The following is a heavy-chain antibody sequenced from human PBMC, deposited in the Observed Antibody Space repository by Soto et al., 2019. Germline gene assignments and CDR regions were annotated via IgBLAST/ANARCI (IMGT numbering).Heavy chain of an antibody. J-gene: IGHJ6*02. CDR1: GGSISSSSYY. CDR3: KTMVRGVTYYYYGMDV. CDR2: IYYSGST. Sequence: QLQLQESGPGLAKPSETLSLTCTVSGGSISSSSYYWGWIRQPPGKGLEWIGSIYYSGSTYYNPSLKSRVTISVDTSKNQFSLKLSSVTAADTAVYYCKTMVRGVTYYYYGMDVWGQGTTVTVSS. D-gene: IGHD3-10*01. V-gene: IGHV4-39*01.